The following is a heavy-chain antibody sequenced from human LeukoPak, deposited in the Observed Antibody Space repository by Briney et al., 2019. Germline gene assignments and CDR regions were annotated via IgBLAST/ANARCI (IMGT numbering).Heavy chain of an antibody. J-gene: IGHJ4*02. D-gene: IGHD2-2*01. V-gene: IGHV3-74*01. CDR2: INSDGSGI. Sequence: PGRSLRLSCAASGFTFSSFWMHWVRQAPGKGLVWVSRINSDGSGIRYADSVKGRFTISRDNAKNTLYLQMNSLRAEDTAVYFCTRDGKDCSSTSCSADYWGQGTLVTVSS. CDR3: TRDGKDCSSTSCSADY. CDR1: GFTFSSFW.